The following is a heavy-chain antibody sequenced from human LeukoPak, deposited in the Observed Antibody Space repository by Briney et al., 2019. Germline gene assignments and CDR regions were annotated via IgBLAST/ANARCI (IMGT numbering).Heavy chain of an antibody. CDR1: GFTFSSYA. V-gene: IGHV3-23*01. Sequence: GGSLRLSCAASGFTFSSYAMSWVRQAPGKGLEWVSAISGSGGSTYYADSVKGRFTISRDNSKNTLYLQMNSLRVEDTAVYYGAKEESFWGSYLYYFDYGGQGTLVTVSS. D-gene: IGHD3-16*02. J-gene: IGHJ4*02. CDR2: ISGSGGST. CDR3: AKEESFWGSYLYYFDY.